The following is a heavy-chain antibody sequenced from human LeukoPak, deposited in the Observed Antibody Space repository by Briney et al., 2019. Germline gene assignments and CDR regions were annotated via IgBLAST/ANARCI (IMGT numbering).Heavy chain of an antibody. CDR1: GFTFSSYA. Sequence: GGSLRLSCAASGFTFSSYAMSWVRQAPGKGLEWVSAISGSGDSTFYADSVKGRFTISRDNSKNTLYLQMNSLRAEDTAVYYCAKDGGYKWELHLDYWGQGTLVTVSS. CDR2: ISGSGDST. CDR3: AKDGGYKWELHLDY. D-gene: IGHD1-26*01. V-gene: IGHV3-23*01. J-gene: IGHJ4*02.